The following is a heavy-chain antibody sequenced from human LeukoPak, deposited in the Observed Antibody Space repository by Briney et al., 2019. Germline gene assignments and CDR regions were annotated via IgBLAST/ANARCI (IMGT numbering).Heavy chain of an antibody. CDR3: ARDLRYSGSYSAPGYFDY. Sequence: GASVKVSCKASGYAFTSYGISWVRQAPGQGLEWMGWISAYNGNTNYAQKLQGRVTMTTDTSTSTAYMELRSLRSDDTAVYYCARDLRYSGSYSAPGYFDYWGQGTLVTVSS. D-gene: IGHD1-26*01. CDR2: ISAYNGNT. V-gene: IGHV1-18*01. CDR1: GYAFTSYG. J-gene: IGHJ4*02.